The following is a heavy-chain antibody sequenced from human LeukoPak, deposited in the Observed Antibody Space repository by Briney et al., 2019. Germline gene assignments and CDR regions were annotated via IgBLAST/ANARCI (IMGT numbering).Heavy chain of an antibody. V-gene: IGHV3-21*01. CDR1: GFTFSSYS. D-gene: IGHD2-21*02. CDR3: ARDGKTYCGGDCSLPSDFDY. J-gene: IGHJ4*02. CDR2: ISSSSSYI. Sequence: GGSLRLSCAASGFTFSSYSMNWVRQAPGKGLEWVSSISSSSSYIYYADSVKGRFTISRDNAKNSLYLQMNSLRAEDTAVYYCARDGKTYCGGDCSLPSDFDYTGQGTLVTVSS.